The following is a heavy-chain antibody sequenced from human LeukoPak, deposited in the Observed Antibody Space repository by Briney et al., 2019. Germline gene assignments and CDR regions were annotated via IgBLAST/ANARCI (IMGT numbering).Heavy chain of an antibody. D-gene: IGHD1-14*01. CDR2: ITSSGGRT. Sequence: PGGSLRLSCAASGFTSSYYAMSWVRQAPGKGLEWVSAITSSGGRTYYADSVKGRFTISRDNSKNTLYLQMNSLRADDTAVYYCARDLTNRMLAPEYWYFDLWGRGTLVTVSS. CDR1: GFTSSYYA. CDR3: ARDLTNRMLAPEYWYFDL. V-gene: IGHV3-23*01. J-gene: IGHJ2*01.